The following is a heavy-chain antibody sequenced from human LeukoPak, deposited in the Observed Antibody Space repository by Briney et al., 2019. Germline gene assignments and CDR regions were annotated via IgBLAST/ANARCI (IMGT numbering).Heavy chain of an antibody. V-gene: IGHV3-74*03. CDR3: VRDNYGVDY. Sequence: GGSLRLSCAASGCTFSTYWMQWVRQAPGKGLVWVSHINSDGSSTTYADSVKGRFTTSRDNAKNTLYLQMNSLRAEHTAVYYCVRDNYGVDYWGQGTLVTVSS. CDR2: INSDGSST. CDR1: GCTFSTYW. D-gene: IGHD3-16*01. J-gene: IGHJ4*02.